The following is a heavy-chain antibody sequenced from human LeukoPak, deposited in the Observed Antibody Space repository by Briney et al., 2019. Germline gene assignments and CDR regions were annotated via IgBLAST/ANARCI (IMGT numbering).Heavy chain of an antibody. CDR2: IYYSGST. CDR1: GASISIGFYY. D-gene: IGHD3-10*01. CDR3: ARDLSDYYGSGSYRPIDAFDI. J-gene: IGHJ3*02. V-gene: IGHV4-31*03. Sequence: SQTLSLTCTVSGASISIGFYYWSWIRQHPGKGLEWIGYIYYSGSTYYNPSLKSRVTISIDTSKNQFSLKLSPVTAADTAVYYCARDLSDYYGSGSYRPIDAFDIWGQGTMVTVSS.